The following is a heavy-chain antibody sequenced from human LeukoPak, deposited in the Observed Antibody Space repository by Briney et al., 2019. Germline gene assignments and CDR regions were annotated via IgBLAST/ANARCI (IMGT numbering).Heavy chain of an antibody. V-gene: IGHV4-34*01. J-gene: IGHJ4*02. CDR1: GGSFSGYY. Sequence: SETLSLTCAVSGGSFSGYYWSWIRQPPGKGLEWIGEINHSGSTNYNPSLKSRVTISVDTSKNQFSLKLSSVTAADTAVYYCARRSSGSYYNLFDYWGQGTLVTVSS. D-gene: IGHD3-10*01. CDR3: ARRSSGSYYNLFDY. CDR2: INHSGST.